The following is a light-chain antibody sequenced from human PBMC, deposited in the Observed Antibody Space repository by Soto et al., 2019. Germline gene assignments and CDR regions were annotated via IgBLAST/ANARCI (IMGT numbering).Light chain of an antibody. V-gene: IGKV3-20*01. CDR1: QSFISSY. Sequence: EIMLTQSPGTLSLSPGEISTLSCRSSQSFISSYLAWYQQKPGQAPRLLIYGASSRATGIPDRFSGSGSGTDFTLTISRLEPEDFAVYYCQQYGSSRTFGQGTKVDIK. J-gene: IGKJ1*01. CDR3: QQYGSSRT. CDR2: GAS.